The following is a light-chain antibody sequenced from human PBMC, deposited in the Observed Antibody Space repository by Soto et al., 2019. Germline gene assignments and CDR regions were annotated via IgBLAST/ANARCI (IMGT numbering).Light chain of an antibody. CDR2: GAS. V-gene: IGKV3-15*01. CDR3: QQYNNWPLT. Sequence: EIVMTQSPDTLSLSPGEGAAVCCGVSQSIRSNLAWYQQRPGQAPRLLMYGASTRADGIPARFSGSGSGTEFTLTISSLQSEDFAVYYCQQYNNWPLTFGQGTRLEIK. J-gene: IGKJ5*01. CDR1: QSIRSN.